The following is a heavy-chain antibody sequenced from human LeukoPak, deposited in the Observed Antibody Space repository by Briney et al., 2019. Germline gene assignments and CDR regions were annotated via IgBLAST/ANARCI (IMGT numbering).Heavy chain of an antibody. CDR3: ARGQGTVTTH. Sequence: PSETLSLTCTVSGGSFGGYYCTWIRQPPGKGLEWIGEINHSGSANYNPSLKSRVTISLDTSKNQFSLKLSSVTAADTAVYYCARGQGTVTTHWGQGTLVTVSS. D-gene: IGHD4-17*01. CDR2: INHSGSA. J-gene: IGHJ4*02. CDR1: GGSFGGYY. V-gene: IGHV4-34*01.